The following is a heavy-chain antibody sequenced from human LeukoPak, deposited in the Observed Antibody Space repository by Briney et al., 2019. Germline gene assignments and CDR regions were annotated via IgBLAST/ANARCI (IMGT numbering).Heavy chain of an antibody. CDR2: ISGPGSST. CDR1: GFTFSNYA. D-gene: IGHD3-22*01. V-gene: IGHV3-23*01. Sequence: GGSLRLSCAASGFTFSNYAMSWVRQAPGKGLEWVSTISGPGSSTYSADSVKGRFTISRDNSKNTLYLQMHSLRAEDTAIYYCAKPSRDFDSSGYSHFDYWGQGTLVTVSS. CDR3: AKPSRDFDSSGYSHFDY. J-gene: IGHJ4*02.